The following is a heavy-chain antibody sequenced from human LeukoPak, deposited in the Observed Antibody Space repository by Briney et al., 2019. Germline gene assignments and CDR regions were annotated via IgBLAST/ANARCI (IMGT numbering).Heavy chain of an antibody. CDR1: GFTFSSYS. V-gene: IGHV3-7*01. CDR2: IKQDGSEK. Sequence: GGSLRLSCAASGFTFSSYSMNWVRQAPGKGLEWVANIKQDGSEKYYVDSVKGRFTISRDNTKNSLYLQMNSLRAEDTAVYYCASSYDSSGYWPIDAFDIWGQGTMVTVSS. CDR3: ASSYDSSGYWPIDAFDI. D-gene: IGHD3-22*01. J-gene: IGHJ3*02.